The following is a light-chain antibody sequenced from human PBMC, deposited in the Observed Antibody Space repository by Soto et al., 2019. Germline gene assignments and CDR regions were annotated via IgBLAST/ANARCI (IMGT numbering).Light chain of an antibody. CDR3: SSYTSSSTSYVV. CDR2: DVG. CDR1: SSDVGGYNY. Sequence: QSVLTQPASVSGSHGQSITISCTGTSSDVGGYNYVSWYQQHPGKAPKLIIYDVGNRPSGVSNRFSGSKSGNTASLTISGLQAEDESDYYCSSYTSSSTSYVVFGGGTKLTVL. V-gene: IGLV2-14*01. J-gene: IGLJ2*01.